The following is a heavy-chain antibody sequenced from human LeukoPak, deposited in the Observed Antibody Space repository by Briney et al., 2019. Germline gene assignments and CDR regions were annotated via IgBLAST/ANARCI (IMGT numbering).Heavy chain of an antibody. Sequence: PGGSLRLSCVASGVTIRNSWMSWVRQAPGKGLEWVANIHPDGSVQNYVDSVKGRFTISRDNAKNSLYLQINNLRAEDTAVYYCASTFPYCSDDDCALGAQGTLVTVSS. CDR2: IHPDGSVQ. V-gene: IGHV3-7*01. CDR1: GVTIRNSW. D-gene: IGHD2-15*01. CDR3: ASTFPYCSDDDCAL. J-gene: IGHJ1*01.